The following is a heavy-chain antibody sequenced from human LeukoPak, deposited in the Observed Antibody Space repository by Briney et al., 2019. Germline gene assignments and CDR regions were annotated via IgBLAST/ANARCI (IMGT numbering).Heavy chain of an antibody. CDR2: IYYSGST. V-gene: IGHV4-59*01. Sequence: SETLSLTCAVYGGSFSGYYWSWLRQPPGKGLEWIGYIYYSGSTNYNPSLKSRVTISVDTSKNQFSLKLSSVTAADTAVYYCARTITIFGVVIGPPNWFDPWGQGTLVTVSS. CDR3: ARTITIFGVVIGPPNWFDP. D-gene: IGHD3-3*01. J-gene: IGHJ5*02. CDR1: GGSFSGYY.